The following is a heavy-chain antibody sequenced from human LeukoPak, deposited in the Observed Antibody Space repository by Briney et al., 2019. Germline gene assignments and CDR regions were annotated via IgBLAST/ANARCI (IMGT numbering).Heavy chain of an antibody. Sequence: SETLSLTCAVYGGSFSGYYWSLIRQPPGKGLEWIGEINHGGSTNYNPSLKSRVTISVDTSKNQFSLRLSSVTAVDTAVYYCARRPLYSCGPNDYWGQGTLVTVSS. CDR2: INHGGST. CDR3: ARRPLYSCGPNDY. V-gene: IGHV4-34*01. CDR1: GGSFSGYY. D-gene: IGHD5-18*01. J-gene: IGHJ4*02.